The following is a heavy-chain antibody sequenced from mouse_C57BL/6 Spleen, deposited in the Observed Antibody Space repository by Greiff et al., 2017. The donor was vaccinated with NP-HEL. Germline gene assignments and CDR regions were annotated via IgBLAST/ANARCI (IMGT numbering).Heavy chain of an antibody. Sequence: EVKLMESGGGLVKPGGSLKLSCAASGFTFSSYAMSWVRQTPEKRLEWVATISDGGSYTYYPDNVKGRFTISRDNAKNNLYLQMSHLKSEDTAMYFCARGNYGSNCYAMDYWGQGTSVTVSS. CDR2: ISDGGSYT. CDR3: ARGNYGSNCYAMDY. V-gene: IGHV5-4*03. CDR1: GFTFSSYA. D-gene: IGHD1-1*01. J-gene: IGHJ4*01.